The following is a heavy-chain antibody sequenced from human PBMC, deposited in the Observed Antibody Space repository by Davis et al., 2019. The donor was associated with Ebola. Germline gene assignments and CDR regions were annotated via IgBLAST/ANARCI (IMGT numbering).Heavy chain of an antibody. CDR1: GYTFTGYY. V-gene: IGHV1-2*02. J-gene: IGHJ2*01. CDR3: TRDLKIVEGRSRGYFDL. Sequence: ASVKVSCKASGYTFTGYYMHWVRQAPGQGLEWMGWINPNSGGTNYAQKFQGRVTMTRDTSINTAYMELSSLKSDDTAVYYCTRDLKIVEGRSRGYFDLWGRGTLVTVSS. CDR2: INPNSGGT. D-gene: IGHD2-21*01.